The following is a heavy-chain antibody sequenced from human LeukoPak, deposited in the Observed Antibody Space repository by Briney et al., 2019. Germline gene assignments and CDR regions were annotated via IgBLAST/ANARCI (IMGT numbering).Heavy chain of an antibody. CDR1: SGSISTSNYY. Sequence: SETLSLTCTVSSGSISTSNYYWGWVRQPPGKALEWIGNIFYSGSTYYSPSLKSRVTISLDTSRNQFSLKLNSVTAADTAVYYCAREDRDGYNLGAFDIWGQGTMVTVSS. CDR2: IFYSGST. CDR3: AREDRDGYNLGAFDI. D-gene: IGHD5-24*01. V-gene: IGHV4-39*07. J-gene: IGHJ3*02.